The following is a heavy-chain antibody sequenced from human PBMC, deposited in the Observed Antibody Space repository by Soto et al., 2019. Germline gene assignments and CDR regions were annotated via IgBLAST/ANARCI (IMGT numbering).Heavy chain of an antibody. J-gene: IGHJ1*01. CDR2: ISSSSSTI. V-gene: IGHV3-48*01. Sequence: EVQLMESGGGLVQPGGSLRLSCAASGFTFSSYSMNWVRQAPGKGLEWVSYISSSSSTIYYADSVKGRFTISRDNAKNSLYLQMNSLRAEDTAVYYCARDGSGCSSTSCYASEYFQHWGQGTLVTVSS. CDR3: ARDGSGCSSTSCYASEYFQH. CDR1: GFTFSSYS. D-gene: IGHD2-2*01.